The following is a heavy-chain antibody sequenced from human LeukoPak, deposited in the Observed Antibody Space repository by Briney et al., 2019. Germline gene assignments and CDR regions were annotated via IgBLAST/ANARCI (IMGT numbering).Heavy chain of an antibody. J-gene: IGHJ4*02. CDR2: IYYSGST. CDR3: ARHLYYYGSGSYSHIDF. V-gene: IGHV4-39*01. Sequence: SETLSLTCTVSGGSISSYYWGWIRQPPGKGLEWIGSIYYSGSTYYNPSLKSRVTISVDTSKNQFSLKLSSVTAADTAVYYCARHLYYYGSGSYSHIDFWGQGTLVTVSS. CDR1: GGSISSYY. D-gene: IGHD3-10*01.